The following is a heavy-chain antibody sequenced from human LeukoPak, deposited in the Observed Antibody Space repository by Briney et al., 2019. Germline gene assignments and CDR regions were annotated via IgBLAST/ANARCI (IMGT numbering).Heavy chain of an antibody. V-gene: IGHV3-15*01. CDR1: GFTFSNAW. D-gene: IGHD3-10*01. CDR3: HGSGGYYPYYFDY. CDR2: IKSKTDGGTT. Sequence: PGGSLRLSCAASGFTFSNAWMSWVRQAPGKGLEWVGRIKSKTDGGTTDYAAPVKGRFTISRDDSKNTQYLQMNSLKTEDTAVYYCHGSGGYYPYYFDYWGQGTLVTVSS. J-gene: IGHJ4*02.